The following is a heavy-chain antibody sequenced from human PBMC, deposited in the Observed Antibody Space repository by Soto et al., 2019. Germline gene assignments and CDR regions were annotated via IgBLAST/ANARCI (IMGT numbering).Heavy chain of an antibody. D-gene: IGHD3-22*01. Sequence: GESLKISCKGSGYSFTSYWISWVRQMPGKGLEWMGRIDPSDSYTNYSPSFQGHVTISADKSISTAYLQWSSLKASDTAMYYCARVQGSSGYYYYGMDVWGQGTTVTVSS. CDR3: ARVQGSSGYYYYGMDV. J-gene: IGHJ6*02. CDR1: GYSFTSYW. CDR2: IDPSDSYT. V-gene: IGHV5-10-1*01.